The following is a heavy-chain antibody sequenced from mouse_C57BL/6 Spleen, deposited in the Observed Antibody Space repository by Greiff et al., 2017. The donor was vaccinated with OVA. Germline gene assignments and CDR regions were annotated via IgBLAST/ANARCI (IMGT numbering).Heavy chain of an antibody. J-gene: IGHJ2*01. Sequence: QVQLKQSGAELARPGASVKLSCKASGYTFTSSGISWVQQRTEQGLEWIGAIYPRSGNTFYNEQFKGKASLTDDKSSSTADMELRSLTSDDSAVYVWARSSYFDDWGQCTTLTGSS. V-gene: IGHV1-81*01. D-gene: IGHD1-1*01. CDR3: ARSSYFDD. CDR1: GYTFTSSG. CDR2: IYPRSGNT.